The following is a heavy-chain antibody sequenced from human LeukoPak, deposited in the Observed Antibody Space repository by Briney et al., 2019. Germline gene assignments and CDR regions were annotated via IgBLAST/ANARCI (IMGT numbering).Heavy chain of an antibody. V-gene: IGHV3-74*01. J-gene: IGHJ6*02. CDR3: ARDAVDTANAV. Sequence: GGSLRLSCAASGFTFTTYWMHWVRQAPGKGLVWVSHNNSDGSITSYADSVKGRFTISRDNAKNTLYLQMNSLRAEDTAVYYCARDAVDTANAVWGQGTTVTVSS. CDR2: NNSDGSIT. CDR1: GFTFTTYW. D-gene: IGHD5-18*01.